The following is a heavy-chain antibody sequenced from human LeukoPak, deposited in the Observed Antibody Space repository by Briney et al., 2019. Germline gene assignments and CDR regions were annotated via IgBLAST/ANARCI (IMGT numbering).Heavy chain of an antibody. J-gene: IGHJ3*02. Sequence: SETLSLTCTVSGGSISSSSYYWGWIRQPPGKGLEWIGSIYYSGSTYYNPSLKSRVTISVDTSKNQFSLKLSSVTAADTAVYYFARQGGDSRSSPSAFDIWGQGTMVTVSS. V-gene: IGHV4-39*01. CDR3: ARQGGDSRSSPSAFDI. CDR1: GGSISSSSYY. CDR2: IYYSGST. D-gene: IGHD6-13*01.